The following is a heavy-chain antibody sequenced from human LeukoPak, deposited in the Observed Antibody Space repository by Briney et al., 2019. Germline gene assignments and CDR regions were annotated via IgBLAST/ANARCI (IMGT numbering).Heavy chain of an antibody. CDR1: GYTFTSYG. CDR2: IIPIFGTA. Sequence: SVKVSCKASGYTFTSYGISWVRQAPGQGLEWMGWIIPIFGTANYAQKFQGRVTITGDKSTSTAYMELSSLRSEDTAVYYCASLSMGAPFDYWGQGTLVTVSS. V-gene: IGHV1-69*06. CDR3: ASLSMGAPFDY. D-gene: IGHD1-26*01. J-gene: IGHJ4*02.